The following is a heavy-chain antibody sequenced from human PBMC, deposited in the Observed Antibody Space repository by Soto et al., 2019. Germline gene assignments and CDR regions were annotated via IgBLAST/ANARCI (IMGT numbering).Heavy chain of an antibody. CDR1: GFTFSDYY. D-gene: IGHD5-18*01. CDR3: ARVVGYSYAYFDY. CDR2: ISSSGSTI. V-gene: IGHV3-11*01. J-gene: IGHJ4*02. Sequence: GGSLRLSCAASGFTFSDYYMSWIRQAPGRGLEWVSYISSSGSTIYYADSVKGRFTISRDNAKNSLYLQMNSLRAEDTAVYYCARVVGYSYAYFDYWGQGTLVTVSS.